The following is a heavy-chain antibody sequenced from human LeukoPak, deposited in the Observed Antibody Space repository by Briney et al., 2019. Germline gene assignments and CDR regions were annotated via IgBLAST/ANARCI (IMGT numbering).Heavy chain of an antibody. Sequence: ASVKVSFKASGYTFTSYGISWVRQAPGQGLEWMGWISAYNGNTNYSQKLQGRVTMTTDTSTSTAYMELRSLRSDDTAVYYCARLRLGEPLLAGGQGTLVTVAP. CDR1: GYTFTSYG. D-gene: IGHD3-16*01. CDR2: ISAYNGNT. CDR3: ARLRLGEPLLA. J-gene: IGHJ4*02. V-gene: IGHV1-18*01.